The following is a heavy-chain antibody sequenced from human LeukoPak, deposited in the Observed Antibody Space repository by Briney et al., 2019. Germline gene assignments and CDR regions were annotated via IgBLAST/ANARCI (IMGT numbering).Heavy chain of an antibody. Sequence: PSETLSLTCAVYIGSFSGYHWSWVRQPPGRGLEWIGEIDHSGNTKYNPSLKSRLTISADTSKNQFSLELRSLSAADTAVYFCARQGSIPAFDFWGRGTLVTVSS. CDR2: IDHSGNT. D-gene: IGHD3-3*02. V-gene: IGHV4-34*01. CDR3: ARQGSIPAFDF. J-gene: IGHJ4*02. CDR1: IGSFSGYH.